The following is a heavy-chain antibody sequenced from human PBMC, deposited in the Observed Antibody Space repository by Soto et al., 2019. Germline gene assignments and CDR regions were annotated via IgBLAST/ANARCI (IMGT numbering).Heavy chain of an antibody. CDR1: GFTFTSSA. Sequence: QMQLVQSGPEVKKPGTSVKVSCKASGFTFTSSAVQWVRQARGQRLEWIGWIVVGSGNTNYAQKFQERVTITRDMSTSTAYMELSSLRSEDTAVYYCAAQRGYSYGSSGYWGQGPLVTVSS. CDR2: IVVGSGNT. CDR3: AAQRGYSYGSSGY. V-gene: IGHV1-58*01. D-gene: IGHD5-18*01. J-gene: IGHJ4*02.